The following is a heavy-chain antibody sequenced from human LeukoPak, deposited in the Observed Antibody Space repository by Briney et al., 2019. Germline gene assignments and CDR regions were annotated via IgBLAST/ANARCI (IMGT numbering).Heavy chain of an antibody. CDR1: GFTFRNYW. D-gene: IGHD1-1*01. CDR3: VTSPRGTGHY. J-gene: IGHJ4*02. CDR2: IKQDGSEK. V-gene: IGHV3-7*01. Sequence: GGSLRLSCAASGFTFRNYWMHWVRQPPGAGLELLANIKQDGSEKYYVDSVKGRFTISRDNAKNSLDLQMNSLSAEDSAVYYCVTSPRGTGHYWGQGTLVTVSS.